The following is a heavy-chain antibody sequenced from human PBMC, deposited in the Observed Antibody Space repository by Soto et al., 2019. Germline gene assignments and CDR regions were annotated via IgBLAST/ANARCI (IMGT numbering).Heavy chain of an antibody. J-gene: IGHJ4*02. Sequence: GGSLRLSCAASGFTFDDYAMHWVRQAPGKGLEWVSGISWNSGSIGYADSVKGRFTISRDNAKNSLYLQMNSLRAEDTALYYCAKEAAAGTPYFDYWGQGTLVTVSS. CDR1: GFTFDDYA. CDR3: AKEAAAGTPYFDY. CDR2: ISWNSGSI. D-gene: IGHD6-13*01. V-gene: IGHV3-9*01.